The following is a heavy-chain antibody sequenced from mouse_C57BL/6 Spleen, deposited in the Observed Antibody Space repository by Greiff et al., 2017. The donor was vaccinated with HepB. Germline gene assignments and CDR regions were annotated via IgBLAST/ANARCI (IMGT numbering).Heavy chain of an antibody. D-gene: IGHD1-2*01. CDR2: IYPSDSET. J-gene: IGHJ4*01. V-gene: IGHV1-61*01. CDR3: ARGYHRYYYAMDY. Sequence: QVQLQQPGAELVRPGSSVKLSCKASGYTFTSYWMDWVKQRPGQGLEWIGNIYPSDSETHYNQKFKDKATLTVDKSSSTAYMQLSSLTSEDSAVYYCARGYHRYYYAMDYWGQGTSVTVSS. CDR1: GYTFTSYW.